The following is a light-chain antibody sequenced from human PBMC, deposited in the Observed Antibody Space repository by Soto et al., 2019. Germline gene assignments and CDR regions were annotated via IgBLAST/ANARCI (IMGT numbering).Light chain of an antibody. Sequence: DIQMTQSPSSLSASVGDRVTITCRASQSISYYLNWYQHKPGKAPKLLIYAASSLQSGVPSRFSGSGSGTDFTLTIGSLQPEDFATYYCQHTYTTPRTFGPGTKVEIK. CDR3: QHTYTTPRT. V-gene: IGKV1-39*01. CDR1: QSISYY. CDR2: AAS. J-gene: IGKJ1*01.